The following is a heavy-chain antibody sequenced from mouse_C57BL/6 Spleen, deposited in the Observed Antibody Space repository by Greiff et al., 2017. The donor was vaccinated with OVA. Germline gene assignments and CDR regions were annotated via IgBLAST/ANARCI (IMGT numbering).Heavy chain of an antibody. CDR2: INPSSGYT. V-gene: IGHV1-4*01. Sequence: QVQLKQSGADLARPGASVKMSCKASGYTFTSYTMHWVNQRPGQGLEWIGYINPSSGYTKYNQKFKDKATLTADKSSSTAYMQLSSLTSEDSAVYYCARIKGDGYYLDYWGQGTTLTVSS. D-gene: IGHD2-3*01. CDR1: GYTFTSYT. CDR3: ARIKGDGYYLDY. J-gene: IGHJ2*01.